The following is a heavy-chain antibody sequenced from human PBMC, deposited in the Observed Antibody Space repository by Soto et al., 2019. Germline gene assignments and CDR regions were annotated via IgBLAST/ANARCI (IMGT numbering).Heavy chain of an antibody. D-gene: IGHD5-18*01. CDR2: IYYSGST. V-gene: IGHV4-31*03. Sequence: QVQLQESGPGLVKPSQTLSLTCTVSGGSISSGGYYWSWIRQHPGKGLEWIGYIYYSGSTYYNPALKSRVTISVDTSKNQFSLKLSSVTAADTAVYYCASRGYSYGFSLGMDVWGQGTTVTVSS. J-gene: IGHJ6*02. CDR3: ASRGYSYGFSLGMDV. CDR1: GGSISSGGYY.